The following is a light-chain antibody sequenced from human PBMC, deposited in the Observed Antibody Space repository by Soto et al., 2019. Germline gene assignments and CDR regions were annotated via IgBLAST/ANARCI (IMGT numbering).Light chain of an antibody. CDR3: QQYNSFTWT. V-gene: IGKV1-5*03. J-gene: IGKJ1*01. Sequence: DIQMTQSPSTLSASVGDRVTITCRASQSISSWLAWYQQKPGKAPKLLIYQASSLETGVPSRFSGSGSGTEFTLPISSLQSDDFATYFCQQYNSFTWTFGQGTNVEIK. CDR1: QSISSW. CDR2: QAS.